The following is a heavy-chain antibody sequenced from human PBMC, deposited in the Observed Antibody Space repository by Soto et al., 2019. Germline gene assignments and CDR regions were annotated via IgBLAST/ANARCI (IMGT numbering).Heavy chain of an antibody. CDR3: ARGRYYDYIWGSYLHRYDY. D-gene: IGHD3-16*02. J-gene: IGHJ4*02. CDR1: GGSISSYY. CDR2: IDYSGST. V-gene: IGHV4-59*01. Sequence: QVQLQESGPGLVKPSETLSLTCTVSGGSISSYYWSWIRQPPGKGLEWIGYIDYSGSTNYNPSLKSRVTISVDTSKNQFSLKLSSVTAADTAVYYCARGRYYDYIWGSYLHRYDYWGQGTLVTVSS.